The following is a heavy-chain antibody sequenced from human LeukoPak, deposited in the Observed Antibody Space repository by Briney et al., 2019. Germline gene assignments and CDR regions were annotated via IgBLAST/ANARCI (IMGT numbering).Heavy chain of an antibody. J-gene: IGHJ4*02. D-gene: IGHD3-3*01. Sequence: GGSLRLSCAASGFTFSSYAMSWVRQAPWKGLEWVATLSGSGAGTYYSDSVQGRFTISRDNSKRTLFLQMNSLGAEDTAFYYCAKAELGVDTFFDYWGQGTLVTVSS. CDR1: GFTFSSYA. V-gene: IGHV3-23*01. CDR2: LSGSGAGT. CDR3: AKAELGVDTFFDY.